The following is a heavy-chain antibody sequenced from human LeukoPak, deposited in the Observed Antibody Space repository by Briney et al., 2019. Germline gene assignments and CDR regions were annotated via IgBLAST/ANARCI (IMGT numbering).Heavy chain of an antibody. CDR1: GYSISSGYY. CDR2: IYHSGST. D-gene: IGHD3-16*02. J-gene: IGHJ4*02. Sequence: SETLSLTSAVSGYSISSGYYWGWIRQPPGKGLEWIGSIYHSGSTYYNPSLKSRVTISVDTSKNQFSLKLSSVTAADTAVYYCARADYVWGSYRANDYWGQGTLVTVSS. V-gene: IGHV4-38-2*01. CDR3: ARADYVWGSYRANDY.